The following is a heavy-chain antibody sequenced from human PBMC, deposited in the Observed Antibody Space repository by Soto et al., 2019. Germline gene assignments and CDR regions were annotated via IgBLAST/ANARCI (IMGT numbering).Heavy chain of an antibody. Sequence: GGSLSLACTVSAFTSSTSVMRWVRQAPGEGREWVSSISGSGEKTHFTVSVKGRFSVSRDNTKNTLYLAMSNVTADDTTLYYCTWPLVARDAFDEWGQGTTVTVSS. CDR3: TWPLVARDAFDE. V-gene: IGHV3-23*01. CDR2: ISGSGEKT. J-gene: IGHJ3*01. CDR1: AFTSSTSV. D-gene: IGHD5-12*01.